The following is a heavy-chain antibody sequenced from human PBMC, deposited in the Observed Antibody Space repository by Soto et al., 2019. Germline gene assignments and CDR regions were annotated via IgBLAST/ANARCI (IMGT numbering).Heavy chain of an antibody. CDR2: INPNSGGT. D-gene: IGHD3-3*02. J-gene: IGHJ5*02. V-gene: IGHV1-2*02. CDR3: ARDRIFGVVIWFDP. Sequence: ASVKVSCKASGYTFTGYYMHWVRQAPGQGLEWMGWINPNSGGTNYAQKFQGRVTMTRDTSISTAYMELSRLRSDDTAVYYCARDRIFGVVIWFDPWGQGTLVTVSS. CDR1: GYTFTGYY.